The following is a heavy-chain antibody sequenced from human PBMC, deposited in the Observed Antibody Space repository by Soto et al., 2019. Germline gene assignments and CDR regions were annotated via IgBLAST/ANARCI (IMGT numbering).Heavy chain of an antibody. Sequence: GGSLRLSCAASGFTFSNAWMSWVRQAPGRGLEYLGRIRSNTDGGTTDHAAPVKGRFTISRDDSKNTLYLEMNSLTIEDTAVYYCTTAGLGVWGQGTPVTVSS. CDR2: IRSNTDGGTT. D-gene: IGHD3-10*01. CDR1: GFTFSNAW. V-gene: IGHV3-15*01. CDR3: TTAGLGV. J-gene: IGHJ4*02.